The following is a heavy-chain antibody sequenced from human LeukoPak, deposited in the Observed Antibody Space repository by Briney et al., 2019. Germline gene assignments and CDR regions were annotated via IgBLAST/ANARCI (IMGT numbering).Heavy chain of an antibody. CDR3: ARELFDYYDSSGYYYESERGHYFDY. Sequence: ASVKVSCKASGYTFTGYYMHWVRQAPGQGLEWMGWINPNSGGTNYAQKFQGRVTMTRDTSISTAYMELSRLRSDDTAVYYCARELFDYYDSSGYYYESERGHYFDYWGQGTLVTVSS. CDR1: GYTFTGYY. V-gene: IGHV1-2*02. J-gene: IGHJ4*02. D-gene: IGHD3-22*01. CDR2: INPNSGGT.